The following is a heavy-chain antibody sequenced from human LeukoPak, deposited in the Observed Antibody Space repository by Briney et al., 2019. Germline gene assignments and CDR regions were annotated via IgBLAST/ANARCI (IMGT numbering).Heavy chain of an antibody. CDR2: ISHRGST. D-gene: IGHD4-11*01. V-gene: IGHV4-34*01. Sequence: PSETLSLTCAVYGGSFSDYYWSWIRQPPGKGLEWIGEISHRGSTDHNPSLQSRITISVDTSTNQFSLNLNSVTAADTAVYYCARTKNYSNYVRYYYMDVWGRGTTVTVSS. CDR3: ARTKNYSNYVRYYYMDV. J-gene: IGHJ6*03. CDR1: GGSFSDYY.